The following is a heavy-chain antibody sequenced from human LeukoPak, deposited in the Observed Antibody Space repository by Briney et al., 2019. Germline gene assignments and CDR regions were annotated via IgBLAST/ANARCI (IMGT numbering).Heavy chain of an antibody. CDR3: AKDRYGGKGLDY. Sequence: GRSLRLSCAASGLTFDDYAMHWVRQAPGKGLEWVSGISWNSGSIGYADSVKGRFTISRDNAKNSLYLQMNSLRAEDTALYYCAKDRYGGKGLDYWGQGTLVTVSS. D-gene: IGHD4-23*01. CDR2: ISWNSGSI. V-gene: IGHV3-9*01. J-gene: IGHJ4*02. CDR1: GLTFDDYA.